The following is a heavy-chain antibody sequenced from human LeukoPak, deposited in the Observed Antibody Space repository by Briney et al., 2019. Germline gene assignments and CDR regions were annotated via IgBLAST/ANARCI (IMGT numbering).Heavy chain of an antibody. CDR1: GGSISSYY. Sequence: SGTLSLTCTVSGGSISSYYWSWIRQPPGKGLEWIGYVYYSGSTNYNPSLKSRVTISVDTSKKQFSLKLSSVTAADTAVYYCARSGYSYGADAVDIWGQGTMVTVSS. J-gene: IGHJ3*02. V-gene: IGHV4-59*01. CDR2: VYYSGST. CDR3: ARSGYSYGADAVDI. D-gene: IGHD5-18*01.